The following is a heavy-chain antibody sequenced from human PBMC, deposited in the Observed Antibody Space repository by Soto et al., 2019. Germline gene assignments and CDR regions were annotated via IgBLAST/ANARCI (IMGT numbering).Heavy chain of an antibody. Sequence: EVQLVESGGGLVQPGGSLRLSCAASEFTFSGRSVHWVRQAPGKGLVWVSGIDKVGTDSTYADSVKGRFTSSRDNAKNMVYLQMDSLRVEDTAVYYCARGWFGPDVWGKGTTVTVSS. CDR1: EFTFSGRS. V-gene: IGHV3-74*01. CDR3: ARGWFGPDV. CDR2: IDKVGTDS. D-gene: IGHD3-10*01. J-gene: IGHJ6*03.